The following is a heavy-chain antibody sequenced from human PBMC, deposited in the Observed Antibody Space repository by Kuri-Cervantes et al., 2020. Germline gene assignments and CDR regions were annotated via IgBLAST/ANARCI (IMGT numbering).Heavy chain of an antibody. V-gene: IGHV3-11*01. CDR1: GFTFSDYY. CDR3: ARDRPYYYDSSGYTGGNYFDY. CDR2: ISSNGSTI. Sequence: GGSLRLSCAASGFTFSDYYMSWIRQAPGKGLEWVSYISSNGSTIYYADSVKGRFTISRDNAKNSLYLQMNSLRAEDTAVYYCARDRPYYYDSSGYTGGNYFDYWGQGTLVTVSS. D-gene: IGHD3-22*01. J-gene: IGHJ4*02.